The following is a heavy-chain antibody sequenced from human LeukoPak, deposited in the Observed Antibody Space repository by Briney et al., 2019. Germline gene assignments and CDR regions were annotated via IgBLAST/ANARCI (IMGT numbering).Heavy chain of an antibody. CDR3: TRANTYYYDSSGYDGQVYFDY. CDR1: GFTFGSYG. V-gene: IGHV3-49*03. CDR2: IRSYANGGTS. J-gene: IGHJ4*02. D-gene: IGHD3-22*01. Sequence: SGESLRLSCTVSGFTFGSYGLSWCRLAQGPGMEWVGFIRSYANGGTSEYPAPVKGRFIISRDDSNSIAYQQMNSLKTEDTAVYYCTRANTYYYDSSGYDGQVYFDYWGEGTLVTVSS.